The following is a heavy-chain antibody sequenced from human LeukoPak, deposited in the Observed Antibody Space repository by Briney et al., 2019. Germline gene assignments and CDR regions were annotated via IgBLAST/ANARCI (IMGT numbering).Heavy chain of an antibody. V-gene: IGHV3-64*04. J-gene: IGHJ3*02. CDR1: GFTFSSHT. D-gene: IGHD6-19*01. Sequence: PGGSLRLSCSASGFTFSSHTMHWVRQAPGKGLEYVSSIRGNGDVIYYADSVKGRFTISRDNSRNTLYLQMNSLRAEDTAVYYCAKSGRYSGGWYAAFDIWGQGTMVTVSS. CDR2: IRGNGDVI. CDR3: AKSGRYSGGWYAAFDI.